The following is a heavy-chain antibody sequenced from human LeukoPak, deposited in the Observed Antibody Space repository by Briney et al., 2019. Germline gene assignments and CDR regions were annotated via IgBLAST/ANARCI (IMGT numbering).Heavy chain of an antibody. J-gene: IGHJ3*02. CDR1: RGSFSGYY. Sequence: SETLSLTCAVYRGSFSGYYWSWIRQPPGQGLKCIGEINHSGSTNYNPSLKSRVTISVDTSKNQFSLKLSSVTAADTAVYYCARVWSHGRGYSYEDAFDIWGQGTMVTVSS. CDR2: INHSGST. V-gene: IGHV4-34*01. CDR3: ARVWSHGRGYSYEDAFDI. D-gene: IGHD5-18*01.